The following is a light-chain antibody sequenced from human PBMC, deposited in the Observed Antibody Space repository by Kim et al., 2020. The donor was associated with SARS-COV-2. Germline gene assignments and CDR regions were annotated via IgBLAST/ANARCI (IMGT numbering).Light chain of an antibody. CDR2: AAS. Sequence: SAISDRVTITCPASQFISPLLDWYQQRPGKAPKLLIYAASTLHSGVPSRFSGTGSGTDFTLTISALQPEDFATYFCQQTNDFPLTFGGGTKVDIK. CDR1: QFISPL. V-gene: IGKV1-12*01. CDR3: QQTNDFPLT. J-gene: IGKJ4*01.